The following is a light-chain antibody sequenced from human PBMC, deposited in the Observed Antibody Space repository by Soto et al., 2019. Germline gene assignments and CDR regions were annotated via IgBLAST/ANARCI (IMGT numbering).Light chain of an antibody. CDR1: SSDVGGYNY. Sequence: QSVLTQPASVSGSPGQSITISCTGTSSDVGGYNYVSWYQQHPGKAPKLMIYDVSNRPSGVSNRFSGSKSGNTASLTISGLQAEDEADYYCSSYTSSSKHYVFGTGTKVTVL. CDR3: SSYTSSSKHYV. V-gene: IGLV2-14*01. J-gene: IGLJ1*01. CDR2: DVS.